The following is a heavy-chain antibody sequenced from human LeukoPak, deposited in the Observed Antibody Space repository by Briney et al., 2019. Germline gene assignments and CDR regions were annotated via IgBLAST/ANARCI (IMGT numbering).Heavy chain of an antibody. Sequence: GGSLRVSCAASGFTFSSYSMNWARQAPGKGLEWVSYISSSSSAIYYADSVKGRFTISRDNAKNSLYLQMNSLRAEDTAVYYCARDRGITIFAYWGQGTLVTVSS. D-gene: IGHD3-3*01. CDR2: ISSSSSAI. V-gene: IGHV3-48*01. J-gene: IGHJ4*02. CDR1: GFTFSSYS. CDR3: ARDRGITIFAY.